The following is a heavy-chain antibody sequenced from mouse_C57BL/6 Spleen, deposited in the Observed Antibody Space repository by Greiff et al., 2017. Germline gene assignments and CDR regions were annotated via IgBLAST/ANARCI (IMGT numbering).Heavy chain of an antibody. CDR3: ARSSYSNDGCFDV. J-gene: IGHJ1*03. CDR2: ICPGGGDT. V-gene: IGHV1-80*01. D-gene: IGHD2-12*01. CDR1: GFAFSSYG. Sequence: VQLQQSGAELVKPGASVKISCKASGFAFSSYGMNWVRQRPGKGLEWIAKICPGGGDTNYNGKVKGRVTLTADKSSSTTYMQISSLTSAATALYLCARSSYSNDGCFDVWGTGTPVTVSS.